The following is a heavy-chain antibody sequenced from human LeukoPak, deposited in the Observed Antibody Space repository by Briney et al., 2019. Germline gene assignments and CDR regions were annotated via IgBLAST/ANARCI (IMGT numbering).Heavy chain of an antibody. D-gene: IGHD6-19*01. CDR3: AKDLIAVAGRDWYFDL. CDR1: GFTFSSYG. J-gene: IGHJ2*01. CDR2: ISYDGSNK. V-gene: IGHV3-30*18. Sequence: PGRSLRLSCAASGFTFSSYGMHWVRQAPGKGLEWVAVISYDGSNKYYAGSVKGRFTISRDNSKSTLYLQMNSLRAEDTAVYYCAKDLIAVAGRDWYFDLWGRGTLVTVSS.